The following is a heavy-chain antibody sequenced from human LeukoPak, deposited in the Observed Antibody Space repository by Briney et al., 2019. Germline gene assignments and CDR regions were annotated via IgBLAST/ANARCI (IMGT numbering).Heavy chain of an antibody. V-gene: IGHV1-18*01. CDR1: GNTFTSHG. CDR2: ISAYNGNT. J-gene: IGHJ6*02. Sequence: ASVTVSCKASGNTFTSHGISWVRQAPGQGLEWMGWISAYNGNTNYAQKLQGRVTMTTDTSTSTAYMELRSLRSDDTAVYYCARDCGIAASTYYYYGMDVWGQGTTVTVSS. D-gene: IGHD6-13*01. CDR3: ARDCGIAASTYYYYGMDV.